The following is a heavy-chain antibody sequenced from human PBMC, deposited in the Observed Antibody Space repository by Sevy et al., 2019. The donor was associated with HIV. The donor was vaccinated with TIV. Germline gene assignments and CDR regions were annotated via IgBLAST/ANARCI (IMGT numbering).Heavy chain of an antibody. CDR2: IRSKAYGGTT. J-gene: IGHJ5*02. CDR1: GFTFGDYA. V-gene: IGHV3-49*03. Sequence: GGSLRLSCTASGFTFGDYAMSWFRQAPGKGLEWVGFIRSKAYGGTTEYAASVKGRLTISRDDSKSIAYLQMNSLKTEETAVYYCTRSHSRFCSGGSCYRGWFDPWGQGTLVTVSS. D-gene: IGHD2-15*01. CDR3: TRSHSRFCSGGSCYRGWFDP.